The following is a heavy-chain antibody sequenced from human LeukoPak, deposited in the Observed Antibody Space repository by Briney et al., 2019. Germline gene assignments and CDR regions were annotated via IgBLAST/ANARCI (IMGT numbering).Heavy chain of an antibody. CDR1: GYSISSGYY. V-gene: IGHV4-38-2*01. D-gene: IGHD4-23*01. CDR3: ARHLEYYGGIVDDAFDI. Sequence: PSETLSLTCAVSGYSISSGYYWGWIRPPPGKGLEWIGIIYHSGSTYYNPSLKSRVTISVDTSKNQFSLKLSSATAADTAVYSCARHLEYYGGIVDDAFDIWGQGTMVTVSS. CDR2: IYHSGST. J-gene: IGHJ3*02.